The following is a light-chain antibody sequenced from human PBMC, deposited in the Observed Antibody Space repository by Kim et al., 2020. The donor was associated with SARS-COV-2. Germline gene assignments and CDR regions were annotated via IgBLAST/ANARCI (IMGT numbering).Light chain of an antibody. V-gene: IGLV1-44*01. CDR3: VAWDDSLNGSV. CDR2: SKD. Sequence: GQKYTMSSSGSRSNIGRNVGNWYQQLPGTAPKLLIYSKDYRPSGVPARFSGSKSGTSASLAISGLQSEDEADYYCVAWDDSLNGSVFGGGTKVTVL. J-gene: IGLJ3*02. CDR1: RSNIGRNV.